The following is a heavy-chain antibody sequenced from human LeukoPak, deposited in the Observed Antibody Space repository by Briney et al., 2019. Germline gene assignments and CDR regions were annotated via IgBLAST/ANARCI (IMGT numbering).Heavy chain of an antibody. CDR1: ALSSSSCD. D-gene: IGHD2-2*01. Sequence: SEWALRFSWAAPALSSSSCDKKGHRQDHGKGLKCISAISGSGGSTYYADSVKGRFTISRDNSKNTLYLQMHSLRAEDTAVYYCAKESLRVVPSATFDYWGQGTLVTVSS. V-gene: IGHV3-23*01. J-gene: IGHJ4*02. CDR3: AKESLRVVPSATFDY. CDR2: ISGSGGST.